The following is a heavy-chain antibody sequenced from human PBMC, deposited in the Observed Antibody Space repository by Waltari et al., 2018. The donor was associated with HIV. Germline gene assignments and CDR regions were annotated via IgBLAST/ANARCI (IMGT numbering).Heavy chain of an antibody. CDR3: VRDDPGYLPIDY. V-gene: IGHV3-7*03. J-gene: IGHJ4*02. CDR1: GFTFHQCS. CDR2: LKRDGTEP. D-gene: IGHD6-25*01. Sequence: VESGGGLVEPGGSLTLSCSKSGFTFHQCSMSWVRRGPGTGLEWVASLKRDGTEPSYGDATEGRFTISRDNSANSVFLHIDRLKVEDTARYFCVRDDPGYLPIDYWGQGTVVTV.